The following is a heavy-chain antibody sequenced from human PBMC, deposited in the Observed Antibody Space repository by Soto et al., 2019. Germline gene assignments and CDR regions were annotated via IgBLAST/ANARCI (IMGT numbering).Heavy chain of an antibody. CDR3: ARDVGGYTHFYFDF. CDR2: IYQSGTT. Sequence: QLRLQESGSGLLKPSQTLSLTCGVSGDSISSGGYSWTWIRQPPGKGLEWIGYIYQSGTTYYNPSLTSRVTMSIDRSTNQFSLTLTSVTAADTAVYYCARDVGGYTHFYFDFWGQGSLVTVAS. V-gene: IGHV4-30-2*01. CDR1: GDSISSGGYS. J-gene: IGHJ4*02. D-gene: IGHD5-18*01.